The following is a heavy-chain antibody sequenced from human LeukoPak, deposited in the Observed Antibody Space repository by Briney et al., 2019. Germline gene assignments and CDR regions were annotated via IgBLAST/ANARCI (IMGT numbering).Heavy chain of an antibody. CDR2: ISAYNGNT. CDR3: ARDGDALRYFDWLLYGNYYGMDV. Sequence: ASVKVSCKASGYTFTSYGISWVRQAPGQGLEWMGWISAYNGNTNYAQKLQGRVTMTTDTSTSTAYMELRSLRSDDTAVYYCARDGDALRYFDWLLYGNYYGMDVWGQGTTVTVSS. V-gene: IGHV1-18*01. CDR1: GYTFTSYG. J-gene: IGHJ6*02. D-gene: IGHD3-9*01.